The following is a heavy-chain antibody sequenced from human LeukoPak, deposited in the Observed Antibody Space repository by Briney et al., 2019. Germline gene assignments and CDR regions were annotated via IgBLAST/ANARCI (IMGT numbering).Heavy chain of an antibody. CDR3: ARAIGRFGELSIDY. V-gene: IGHV4-34*01. CDR2: INHSGST. Sequence: SETLSLTCAVYGGSFSGYYWSWIRQPPGKGLEWIGEINHSGSTNYNPSLKSRVTISVDTSKNQSSLKLSSVTAADTAVYYCARAIGRFGELSIDYWGQGTLVTVSS. J-gene: IGHJ4*02. CDR1: GGSFSGYY. D-gene: IGHD3-10*01.